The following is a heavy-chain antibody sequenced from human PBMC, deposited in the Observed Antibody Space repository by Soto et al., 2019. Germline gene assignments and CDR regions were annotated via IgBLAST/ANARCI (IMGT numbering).Heavy chain of an antibody. CDR2: IYYSGST. CDR3: ARHVVSGFWSGLTDY. J-gene: IGHJ4*02. V-gene: IGHV4-39*01. Sequence: QLQLQESGPGLVKPSETLSLTCTVSGGSISSSSYYWGWIRQPPGKGLEWIGSIYYSGSTYYNPSLKSRVTISVDTSKNQFSLKLSSVTAADTAVYYCARHVVSGFWSGLTDYWGQGTLVTVSS. D-gene: IGHD3-3*01. CDR1: GGSISSSSYY.